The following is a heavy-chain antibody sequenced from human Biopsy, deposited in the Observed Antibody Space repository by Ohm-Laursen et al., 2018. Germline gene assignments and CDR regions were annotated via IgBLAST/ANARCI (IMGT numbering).Heavy chain of an antibody. Sequence: GSLRLSCAASGFTFSDYYMSWIRQAPGKGLEWISYLSSRGSNIYYADSVKGRFTVFRDNANNSLFLQMNSLRAEDTAVYYCARFPDFWSGYYVDSWGQGTLVTVSS. J-gene: IGHJ4*02. D-gene: IGHD3-3*01. V-gene: IGHV3-11*01. CDR2: LSSRGSNI. CDR3: ARFPDFWSGYYVDS. CDR1: GFTFSDYY.